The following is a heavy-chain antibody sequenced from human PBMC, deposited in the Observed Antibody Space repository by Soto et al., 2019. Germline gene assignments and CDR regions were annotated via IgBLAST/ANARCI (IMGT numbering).Heavy chain of an antibody. V-gene: IGHV4-59*08. J-gene: IGHJ4*02. CDR2: IYYSGST. CDR3: ARRSNFYYGFDY. CDR1: GGSISSYY. D-gene: IGHD3-22*01. Sequence: PSETLSLTCTVSGGSISSYYWSWIRRPPGKGLEWIGYIYYSGSTNYNPSLKSRVTISVDTSKNQFSLKLSSVTAADTAVYYCARRSNFYYGFDYWGRGTLVTVS.